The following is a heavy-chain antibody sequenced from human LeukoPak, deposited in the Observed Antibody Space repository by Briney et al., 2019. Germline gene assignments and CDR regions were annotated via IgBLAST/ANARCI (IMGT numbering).Heavy chain of an antibody. J-gene: IGHJ4*02. CDR2: IIPIFGTA. Sequence: SVKVSCKASGYTFTGYYMHWVRQAPGQGLEWMGGIIPIFGTANYAQKFQGRVTITADESTSTAYMELSSLRSEDTAVYYCAIERAAAGENYYFDYWGQGTLVTVSS. D-gene: IGHD6-13*01. CDR3: AIERAAAGENYYFDY. CDR1: GYTFTGYY. V-gene: IGHV1-69*13.